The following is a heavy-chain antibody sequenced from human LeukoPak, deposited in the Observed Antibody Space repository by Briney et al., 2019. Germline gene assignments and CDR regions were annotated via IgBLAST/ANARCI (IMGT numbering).Heavy chain of an antibody. CDR1: GFTFNSYS. Sequence: GGSLRLSCAASGFTFNSYSMNWVRQAPGKGLEWVSSISTSSDYIYYADSVKGRFTISRDNAKNSLFLQMNSMRVEDTAVYYCSGGSRFVDYWGQGTLVTVSS. CDR2: ISTSSDYI. CDR3: SGGSRFVDY. V-gene: IGHV3-21*01. J-gene: IGHJ4*02. D-gene: IGHD3-16*01.